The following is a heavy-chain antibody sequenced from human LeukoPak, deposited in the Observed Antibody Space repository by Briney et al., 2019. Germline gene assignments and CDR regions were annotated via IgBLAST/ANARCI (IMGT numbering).Heavy chain of an antibody. Sequence: GGSLRLSCAASGFTFSSYGMHWVRQAPGKGLEWVANIKQDGSEKYYVDSVKGRFTISRDNAKNSLYLQMNSLRAEDTAVYYCAISSTITPFDPWGQGTLVTVSS. CDR1: GFTFSSYG. CDR2: IKQDGSEK. CDR3: AISSTITPFDP. D-gene: IGHD3-10*01. V-gene: IGHV3-7*01. J-gene: IGHJ5*02.